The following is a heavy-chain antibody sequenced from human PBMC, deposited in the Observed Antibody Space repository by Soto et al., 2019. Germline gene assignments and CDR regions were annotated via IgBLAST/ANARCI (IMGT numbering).Heavy chain of an antibody. V-gene: IGHV4-34*12. J-gene: IGHJ4*02. CDR1: GGSFSGYF. CDR3: VRVVEAATRHTDFDS. D-gene: IGHD2-15*01. CDR2: IFHGVST. Sequence: SETLSLTCPVYGGSFSGYFGSWIRQPPGKGLEWIGEIFHGVSTKYSPSLKSRVTISVDTSRNQFSLRVRSVTVAEPAMYYCVRVVEAATRHTDFDSWGQGIVVTVSS.